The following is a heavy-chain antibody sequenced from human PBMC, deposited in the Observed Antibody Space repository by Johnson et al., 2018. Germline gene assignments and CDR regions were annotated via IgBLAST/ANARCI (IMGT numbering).Heavy chain of an antibody. CDR3: AKDRQGPFDI. J-gene: IGHJ3*02. V-gene: IGHV1-69*09. Sequence: QVQLVQSGAEVKKPGASVKVSCKASGYTFTSYYMHWVRQAPGQGLEWMGRIIPILGIANYAQKFQGRVTITADKSTSTAYMELSSLRSEDTAVYYCAKDRQGPFDIWGQGTMVTVSS. CDR2: IIPILGIA. CDR1: GYTFTSYY.